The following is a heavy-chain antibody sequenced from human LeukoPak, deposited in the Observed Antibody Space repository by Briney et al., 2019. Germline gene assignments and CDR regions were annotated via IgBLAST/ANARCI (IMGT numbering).Heavy chain of an antibody. Sequence: PSETLSLTCTVSGGSISSYYWSWIRQPPGKGLEWIGEINHSGSTNYNPSLKSRVTISVDTSKNQFSLKLSSVTAADTAVYYCARGGSTYYHGSGSYRNWGQGTLVTVSS. CDR1: GGSISSYY. CDR3: ARGGSTYYHGSGSYRN. V-gene: IGHV4-34*01. D-gene: IGHD3-10*01. CDR2: INHSGST. J-gene: IGHJ4*02.